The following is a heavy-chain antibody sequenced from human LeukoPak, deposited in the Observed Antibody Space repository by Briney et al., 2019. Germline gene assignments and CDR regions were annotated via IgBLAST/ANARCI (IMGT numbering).Heavy chain of an antibody. D-gene: IGHD3-16*01. Sequence: GGSLRLSCAASGFTFSSYAMSWVRQAPGKGLEWVSAISGSGGSTYYADSVKGRFTISRDNSKNTLYLQMNSLRAEDTAVYYCARGSVSYDYVWGSSFGWFDPWGQGTLVTVSS. J-gene: IGHJ5*02. CDR2: ISGSGGST. CDR3: ARGSVSYDYVWGSSFGWFDP. V-gene: IGHV3-23*01. CDR1: GFTFSSYA.